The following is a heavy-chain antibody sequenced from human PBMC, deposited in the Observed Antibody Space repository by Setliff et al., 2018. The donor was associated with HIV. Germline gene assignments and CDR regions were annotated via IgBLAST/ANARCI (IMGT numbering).Heavy chain of an antibody. CDR2: ISSSHNTI. J-gene: IGHJ4*02. V-gene: IGHV3-48*03. D-gene: IGHD6-13*01. CDR1: GFTFSSYE. CDR3: ARGYTSSWYTCGFDY. Sequence: PGGSLRLSCAASGFTFSSYEMLWVRQAPGKGLEWVSYISSSHNTIYYADSVRSRFTISRDNAKNSLYLQMNSLRAEDTAVYYCARGYTSSWYTCGFDYWGQGTRVTVS.